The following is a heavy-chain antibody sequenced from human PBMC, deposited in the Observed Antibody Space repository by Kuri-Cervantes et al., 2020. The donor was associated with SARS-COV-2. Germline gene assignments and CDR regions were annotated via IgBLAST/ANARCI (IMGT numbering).Heavy chain of an antibody. CDR3: AIGPLPGYSSPSGWSWFDP. CDR1: GYTFTSYY. D-gene: IGHD6-13*01. J-gene: IGHJ5*02. CDR2: ISAYNGNT. Sequence: ASVKVSCKASGYTFTSYYMNGVRQAPGQGLEWMGWISAYNGNTNYAQKLQGRVTMTTDTSTSTAYMELRSPRSDDTSVYYCAIGPLPGYSSPSGWSWFDPCGQGTLVTVSS. V-gene: IGHV1-18*04.